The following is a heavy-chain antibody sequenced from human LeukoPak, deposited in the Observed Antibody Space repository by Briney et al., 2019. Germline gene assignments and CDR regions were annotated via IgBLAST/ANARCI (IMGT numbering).Heavy chain of an antibody. CDR3: ARAVDYFDSSDSGYGVTASPLGWLDP. Sequence: SETLSLICTVSGYSMSSGYYWGWIRQPPGKGLEWIGSIYHTGSTYHNPSLSSRVTISVDTSKNQFSLKLSSVTAADTAVYYCARAVDYFDSSDSGYGVTASPLGWLDPWGQGTLVSVSS. D-gene: IGHD3-22*01. CDR1: GYSMSSGYY. CDR2: IYHTGST. J-gene: IGHJ5*02. V-gene: IGHV4-38-2*02.